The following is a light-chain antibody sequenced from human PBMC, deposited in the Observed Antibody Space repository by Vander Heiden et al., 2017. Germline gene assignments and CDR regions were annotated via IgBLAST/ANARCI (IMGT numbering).Light chain of an antibody. Sequence: FTQPPGPLSLSPAERASLSCTSRQSVSSSYLAWYHQKPGQAPRLLMYGASTTSPAVPHTFSGSCSATDFILTISRLVHDDFVVYYCQQYGSSPLTFGGGTKVEI. CDR2: GAS. J-gene: IGKJ4*01. CDR1: QSVSSSY. V-gene: IGKV3-20*01. CDR3: QQYGSSPLT.